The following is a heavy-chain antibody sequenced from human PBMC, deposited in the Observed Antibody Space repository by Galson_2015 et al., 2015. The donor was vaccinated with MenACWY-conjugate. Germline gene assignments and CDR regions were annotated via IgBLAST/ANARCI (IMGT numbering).Heavy chain of an antibody. Sequence: SVKVSCKVSGYTLTELSMHWVRQAPGKGLEWMGGFDPEDGETIYAQKFQGRVTMTEDTSTDTAYMELSSLRSEDTAVYYCATTPPSTVVTPLYYYGMDVGGQGTTVTVSS. CDR3: ATTPPSTVVTPLYYYGMDV. D-gene: IGHD4-23*01. V-gene: IGHV1-24*01. CDR2: FDPEDGET. CDR1: GYTLTELS. J-gene: IGHJ6*02.